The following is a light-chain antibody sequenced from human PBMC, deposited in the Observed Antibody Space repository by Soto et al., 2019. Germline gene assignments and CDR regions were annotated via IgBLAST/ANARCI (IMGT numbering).Light chain of an antibody. CDR3: LLYYGGAQV. CDR2: STG. CDR1: TGAVTRGFY. V-gene: IGLV7-43*01. J-gene: IGLJ2*01. Sequence: QTVVTQEPSLTVSPGGTVTLTCASGTGAVTRGFYPSWFQQKPGQAPRSLIYSTGNKHSWTPARFSGSLLGGKAALTLSGVQPEDEAEYYCLLYYGGAQVFGGGTKLTVL.